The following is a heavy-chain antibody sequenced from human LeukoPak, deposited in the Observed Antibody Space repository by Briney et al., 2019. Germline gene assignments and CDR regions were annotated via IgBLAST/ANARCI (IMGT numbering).Heavy chain of an antibody. D-gene: IGHD6-13*01. Sequence: GGSLRLSCAASGFTFSSYGMHWVRQAPGKGLEWVAVIWYDGSNKYYADSVKGRFTISRDNSKYTLYLQMNSLRAEDTAVYYCARDPWHSSSWYMFDYWGQGTLVTVSS. V-gene: IGHV3-33*01. CDR3: ARDPWHSSSWYMFDY. CDR1: GFTFSSYG. CDR2: IWYDGSNK. J-gene: IGHJ4*02.